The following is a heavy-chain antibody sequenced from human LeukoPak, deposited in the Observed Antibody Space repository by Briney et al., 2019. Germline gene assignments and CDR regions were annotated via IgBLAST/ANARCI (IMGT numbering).Heavy chain of an antibody. CDR2: IYYSGST. J-gene: IGHJ4*02. D-gene: IGHD5-18*01. Sequence: PSETLSLTCTVSGGSISSSSYCWGWIRQPPGKGLEWIGSIYYSGSTYYNPSLKSRVTISVDTSKNQFSLKLSSVTAADTAVYYCASDVDTAMVRDYWGQGTLVTVSS. V-gene: IGHV4-39*01. CDR3: ASDVDTAMVRDY. CDR1: GGSISSSSYC.